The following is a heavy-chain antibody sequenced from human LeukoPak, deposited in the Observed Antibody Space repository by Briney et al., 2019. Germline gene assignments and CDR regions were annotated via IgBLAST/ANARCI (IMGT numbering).Heavy chain of an antibody. J-gene: IGHJ6*03. D-gene: IGHD2-15*01. CDR3: AKSYGGGSPGYMDV. Sequence: GGSLRLSCAASGFTFSSYGMHWVRQAPGKGLEWVAVISYDGSNKYYADSVEGRFTISRDNSKNTLYLQMNSLRAEDTAVYYCAKSYGGGSPGYMDVWGKGTTVTVSS. CDR2: ISYDGSNK. CDR1: GFTFSSYG. V-gene: IGHV3-30*18.